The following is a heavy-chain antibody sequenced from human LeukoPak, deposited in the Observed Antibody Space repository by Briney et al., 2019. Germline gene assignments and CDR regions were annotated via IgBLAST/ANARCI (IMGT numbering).Heavy chain of an antibody. Sequence: TAGGSLRLSCAASGFTFSHYAMHWVRQAPGKGLEWVGRIKKKTDGGTTDYAAPVKGRFTISRDDSKNTLYLQMNSLKTEDTAVYFCTGFETSGPDAFDIWGRGTMVTVSS. CDR1: GFTFSHYA. V-gene: IGHV3-15*01. CDR2: IKKKTDGGTT. D-gene: IGHD5-12*01. CDR3: TGFETSGPDAFDI. J-gene: IGHJ3*02.